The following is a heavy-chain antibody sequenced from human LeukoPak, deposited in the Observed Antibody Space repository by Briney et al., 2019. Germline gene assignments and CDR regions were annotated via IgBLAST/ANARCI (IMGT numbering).Heavy chain of an antibody. J-gene: IGHJ4*02. V-gene: IGHV4-30-4*08. D-gene: IGHD3-9*01. CDR1: GGSISSGDYY. CDR3: ARDLLTGVLDY. CDR2: IYYSGST. Sequence: SETLSLTCTVSGGSISSGDYYWSWIRQPPGKGLEWIGYIYYSGSTYYNPSLKSRVTISVDTSKNQFSLKLSSVTAADTAVYYCARDLLTGVLDYWGQGTLVTVSS.